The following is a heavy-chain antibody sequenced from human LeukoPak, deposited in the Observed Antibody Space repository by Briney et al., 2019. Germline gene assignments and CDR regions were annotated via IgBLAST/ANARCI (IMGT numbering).Heavy chain of an antibody. CDR2: IYYSGST. Sequence: SETLSLTCTVSGGSISSYYWSWIRQPPGKGLGWIGYIYYSGSTNYNASPKSRVTISVDTSKNQFSLKLSSVTAADTAVYYCARHTGPWELKKRAFDIWGQGTMVTVSS. CDR1: GGSISSYY. J-gene: IGHJ3*02. V-gene: IGHV4-59*01. CDR3: ARHTGPWELKKRAFDI. D-gene: IGHD1-26*01.